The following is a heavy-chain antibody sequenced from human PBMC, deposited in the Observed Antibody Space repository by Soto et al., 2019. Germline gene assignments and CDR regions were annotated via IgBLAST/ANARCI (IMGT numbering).Heavy chain of an antibody. Sequence: QVQLVQSGAEEKKPGASVKVSCKASGYTFTNYAMHLVRQAPGQRLEWMGWINAGNDNTKYSQKFQGRVTITRDTSASTDYMELSSLRSEDTAVYYCARDYTAAAGHPDYWGQGTLVTVSS. CDR1: GYTFTNYA. CDR2: INAGNDNT. CDR3: ARDYTAAAGHPDY. V-gene: IGHV1-3*05. J-gene: IGHJ4*02. D-gene: IGHD6-13*01.